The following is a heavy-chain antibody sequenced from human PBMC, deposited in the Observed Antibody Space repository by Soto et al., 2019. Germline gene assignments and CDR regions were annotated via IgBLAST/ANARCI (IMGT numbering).Heavy chain of an antibody. Sequence: EVQLVESGGGLVKPGGSLRLSCAASGFTFSSYSMNWVRQAPGKGLEWVASIRSSSSNIYYADSVKGRFTISRDNDKNSLYLQKNSRRADETAVYYCARSWGEYCSSTSGYSLSWSWGQGTLVTVSS. CDR3: ARSWGEYCSSTSGYSLSWS. J-gene: IGHJ5*02. CDR1: GFTFSSYS. V-gene: IGHV3-21*01. CDR2: IRSSSSNI. D-gene: IGHD2-2*01.